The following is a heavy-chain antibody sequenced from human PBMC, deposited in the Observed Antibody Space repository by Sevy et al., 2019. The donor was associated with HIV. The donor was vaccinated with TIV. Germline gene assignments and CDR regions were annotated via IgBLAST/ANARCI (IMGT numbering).Heavy chain of an antibody. CDR1: GFTFSNYA. V-gene: IGHV3-33*01. CDR3: ARGGYYYDNAAYYALDS. CDR2: IWSDGAYQ. D-gene: IGHD3-22*01. Sequence: GGSLRLSCAATGFTFSNYAMHWVRQAPGKGMEWVAIIWSDGAYQYHGDSVKGRFIISRDNSKNTLYLQMNNVRVGDTAVYYCARGGYYYDNAAYYALDSWGQGTLVTVSS. J-gene: IGHJ4*02.